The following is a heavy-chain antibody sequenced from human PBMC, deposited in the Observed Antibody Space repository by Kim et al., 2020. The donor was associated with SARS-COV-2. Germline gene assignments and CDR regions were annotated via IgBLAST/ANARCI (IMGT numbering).Heavy chain of an antibody. J-gene: IGHJ4*02. D-gene: IGHD2-8*01. CDR1: GFTFSSYS. Sequence: GGSLRLSCAASGFTFSSYSMNWVRQAPGKGLEWVSSISSSSSYIYYADSVKGRFTISRDNAKNSQYLQMNSLRAEDTAVYYCATMGTHGVGYWGQGTLVTVSS. CDR2: ISSSSSYI. CDR3: ATMGTHGVGY. V-gene: IGHV3-21*01.